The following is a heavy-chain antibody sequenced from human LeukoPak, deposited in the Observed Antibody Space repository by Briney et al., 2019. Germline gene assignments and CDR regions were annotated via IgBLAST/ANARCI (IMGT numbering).Heavy chain of an antibody. CDR2: IYYSGST. J-gene: IGHJ3*02. CDR1: GGSISTYY. CDR3: ATNRAGTYDRPFEI. D-gene: IGHD1-26*01. Sequence: PSETLSLTCTVSGGSISTYYWSWIRQPPGKGLEWIAYIYYSGSTNYSPSLKSRVTISVDTSKNQFSLELNSVTATDTAVYFCATNRAGTYDRPFEIWGQGTMVTVSS. V-gene: IGHV4-59*08.